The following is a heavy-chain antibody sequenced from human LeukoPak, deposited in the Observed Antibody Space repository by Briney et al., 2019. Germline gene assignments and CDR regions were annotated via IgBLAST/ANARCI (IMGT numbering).Heavy chain of an antibody. CDR2: INHSGST. Sequence: SETLSLTCAVYGGSFSGYYWSWIRQPPGKGLEWIGEINHSGSTNYNPSLKSRVTISVDTSKNQFSLKLSSVIAADTAVYYCASGYNWFDPWGQGTLVTVSS. J-gene: IGHJ5*02. CDR3: ASGYNWFDP. CDR1: GGSFSGYY. V-gene: IGHV4-34*01.